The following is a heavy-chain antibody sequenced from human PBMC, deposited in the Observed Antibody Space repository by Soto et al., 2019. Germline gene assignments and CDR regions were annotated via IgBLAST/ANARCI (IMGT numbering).Heavy chain of an antibody. V-gene: IGHV4-59*08. D-gene: IGHD2-21*02. CDR2: ISYSVTT. J-gene: IGHJ5*02. Sequence: PSETLSLTCTVSGDSINNYYWNWVRQAPGKGLEWIGHISYSVTTIYNPSLRGRVSFSIDTSKNQFSLNLRSVTAADTAIYYCARRVAMTDNFXGNWLDPWGQGTLVT. CDR3: ARRVAMTDNFXGNWLDP. CDR1: GDSINNYY.